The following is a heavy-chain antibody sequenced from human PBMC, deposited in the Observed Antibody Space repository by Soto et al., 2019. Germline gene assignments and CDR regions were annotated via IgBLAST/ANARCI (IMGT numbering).Heavy chain of an antibody. J-gene: IGHJ4*02. CDR2: IFHDGTA. CDR3: ARLVYDTRLNYMYFDF. Sequence: SEPLSLPCAVSGVSISSGNWWPWVRQSPQRGLEYIGEIFHDGTANYYPSFERRVAISVDTSKNQFSLKLTSVTAAGTAIYFCARLVYDTRLNYMYFDFWGQGTLVTVS. V-gene: IGHV4-4*02. CDR1: GVSISSGNW. D-gene: IGHD3-10*01.